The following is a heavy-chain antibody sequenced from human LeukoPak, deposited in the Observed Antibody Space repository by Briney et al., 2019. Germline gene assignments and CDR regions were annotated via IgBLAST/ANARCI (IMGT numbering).Heavy chain of an antibody. J-gene: IGHJ4*02. V-gene: IGHV1-18*01. D-gene: IGHD6-19*01. CDR3: ARDLRGAGTFGY. Sequence: ASVRVSCKASGYTFTSYGISWVRQAPGQGLEWMGWISAYNGNTNYAQKLQGRVTMTTDTSTSTAYMELRSLRSEDTAVYYCARDLRGAGTFGYWGQGTLVTVSS. CDR1: GYTFTSYG. CDR2: ISAYNGNT.